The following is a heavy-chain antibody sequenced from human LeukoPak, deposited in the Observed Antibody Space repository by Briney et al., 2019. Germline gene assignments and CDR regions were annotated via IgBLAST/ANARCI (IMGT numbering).Heavy chain of an antibody. CDR3: ARHLGYCSSTSCYSNWFDP. CDR1: GYSFTSYW. Sequence: GESLNFSCTGSGYSFTSYWIGWVRQMPGKGLEWMGIIYPGDSDTRYSTSFQGQVTISADKSISTTYLQWSSLKAPDTAMYCCARHLGYCSSTSCYSNWFDPWGQGTLVTVSS. D-gene: IGHD2-2*01. CDR2: IYPGDSDT. V-gene: IGHV5-51*01. J-gene: IGHJ5*02.